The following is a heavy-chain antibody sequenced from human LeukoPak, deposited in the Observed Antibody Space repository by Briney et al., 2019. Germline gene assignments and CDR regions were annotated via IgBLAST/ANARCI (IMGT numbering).Heavy chain of an antibody. D-gene: IGHD2-2*01. CDR2: IYYSGST. Sequence: SETLSLTCTVSGGSISSHYWSWIRQPPGKGLEWIGYIYYSGSTNYNPSLKSRVTISVDTSKNQFSLKLSSVTAADTAVYYCAREAHYCSSTSCYWFDPWGQGTLVTVSS. V-gene: IGHV4-59*11. CDR3: AREAHYCSSTSCYWFDP. CDR1: GGSISSHY. J-gene: IGHJ5*02.